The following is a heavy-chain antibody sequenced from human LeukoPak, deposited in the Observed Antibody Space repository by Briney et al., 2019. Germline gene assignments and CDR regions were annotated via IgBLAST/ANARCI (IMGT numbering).Heavy chain of an antibody. D-gene: IGHD5-12*01. Sequence: MASETLSLTCTVSGGSISSSSYYWGWIRQPPGKGLEWIGSIYYSGSTYYNPSLKSRVTISVDTSKNQFSLRLSSVTAADTAVYYCATAYSGYDLGAMDYWGQGTLVTVSS. CDR3: ATAYSGYDLGAMDY. V-gene: IGHV4-39*07. CDR1: GGSISSSSYY. J-gene: IGHJ4*02. CDR2: IYYSGST.